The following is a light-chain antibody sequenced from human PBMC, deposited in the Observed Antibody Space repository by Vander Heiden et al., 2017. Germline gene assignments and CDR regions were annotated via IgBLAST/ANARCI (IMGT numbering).Light chain of an antibody. V-gene: IGLV1-40*01. CDR1: SSNIGAGYD. J-gene: IGLJ1*01. Sequence: QSVLTQPPSVSGAPGQRVTISCTGSSSNIGAGYDVCWYQHLPGTVPKLLIYGDTNRPSGVPDRFSGSKSATSASLAITGLQAEGEADYYCQSFDSSLSGYVFGTGTKVTVL. CDR2: GDT. CDR3: QSFDSSLSGYV.